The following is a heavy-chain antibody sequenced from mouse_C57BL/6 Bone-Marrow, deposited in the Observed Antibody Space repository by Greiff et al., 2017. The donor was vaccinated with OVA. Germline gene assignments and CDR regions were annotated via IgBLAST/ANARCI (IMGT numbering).Heavy chain of an antibody. Sequence: VQLQQPGAELVMPGASVKLSCKASGYTFTSYWMHWVKQRPGQGLEWIGEIDPSDSYTNYNQKFKGRSTLTVDKSSSTAYMQLSSLTSEDSAVYYCARRYFDYWGQGTTLTVSS. J-gene: IGHJ2*01. CDR1: GYTFTSYW. CDR3: ARRYFDY. CDR2: IDPSDSYT. V-gene: IGHV1-69*01.